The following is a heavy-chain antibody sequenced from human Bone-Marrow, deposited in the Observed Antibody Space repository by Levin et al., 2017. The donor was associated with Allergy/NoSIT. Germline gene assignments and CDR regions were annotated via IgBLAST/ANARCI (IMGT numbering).Heavy chain of an antibody. CDR3: ATGGFPVVPAAALQIPVYYYYYGMDV. D-gene: IGHD2-2*01. Sequence: GASVKVSCKVSGYTLTELSMHWVRQAPGKGLEWMGGFDPEDGETIYAQKFQGRVTMTEDTSTDTAYMELSSLRSEDTAVYYCATGGFPVVPAAALQIPVYYYYYGMDVWGQGTTVTVSS. J-gene: IGHJ6*02. V-gene: IGHV1-24*01. CDR1: GYTLTELS. CDR2: FDPEDGET.